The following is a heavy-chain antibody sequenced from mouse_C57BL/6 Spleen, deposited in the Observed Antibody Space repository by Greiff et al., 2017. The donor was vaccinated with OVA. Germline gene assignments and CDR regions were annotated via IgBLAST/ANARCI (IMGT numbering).Heavy chain of an antibody. D-gene: IGHD2-3*01. V-gene: IGHV5-6*01. J-gene: IGHJ3*01. CDR1: GFTFSSYG. CDR2: ISSGGSYP. Sequence: EVKLVESGGDLVKPGGSLKLSCAASGFTFSSYGMSWVRQTPDKRLEWVASISSGGSYPYYPDSVKGRFTISRDNAKNTLYLQMSSLKSEDTAMYYCARSDGYLAWFAYWGQGTLVTVSA. CDR3: ARSDGYLAWFAY.